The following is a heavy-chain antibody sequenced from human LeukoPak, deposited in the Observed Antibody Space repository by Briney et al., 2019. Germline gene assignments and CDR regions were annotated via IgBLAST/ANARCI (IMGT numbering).Heavy chain of an antibody. V-gene: IGHV1-18*04. Sequence: GASVKVSCKASGYTFTSYYVHWVRQAPGQGLEWMGWISAYNGNTNYAQKLQGRVTMTTDTSTSTAYLELRSLTSDDTAVYYCARDIRYSGTHWYYGMDVWGQGTTVTVSS. CDR3: ARDIRYSGTHWYYGMDV. D-gene: IGHD1-26*01. CDR1: GYTFTSYY. CDR2: ISAYNGNT. J-gene: IGHJ6*02.